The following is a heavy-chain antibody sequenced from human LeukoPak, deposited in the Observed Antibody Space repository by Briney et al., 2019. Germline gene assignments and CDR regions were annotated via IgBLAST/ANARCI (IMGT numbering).Heavy chain of an antibody. Sequence: GGSLRLSCAASGFTFSSYSMNWVRQAPGKGLEWVSSISSSSSYIYYADSVKGRFTISRDNAKNSLYLQMNSLRAEDTAVYYCASEGSSSWHRRYGMDVWGQGTTVTVSS. CDR1: GFTFSSYS. CDR2: ISSSSSYI. J-gene: IGHJ6*02. V-gene: IGHV3-21*01. CDR3: ASEGSSSWHRRYGMDV. D-gene: IGHD6-13*01.